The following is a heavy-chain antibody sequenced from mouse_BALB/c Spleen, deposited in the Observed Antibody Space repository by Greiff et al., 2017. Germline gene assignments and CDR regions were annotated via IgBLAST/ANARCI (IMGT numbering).Heavy chain of an antibody. J-gene: IGHJ4*01. CDR3: ARGAGYYAMDY. V-gene: IGHV8-12*01. Sequence: QVTLKVCGPGILQPSQTLSLTCSFSGFSLSTSGMGVSWIRQPSGKGLEWLAHIYWDDDKRYNPSLKSRLTISKDTSRNQVFLKLTSVDTADTATYYCARGAGYYAMDYWGQGTSVTVSS. CDR1: GFSLSTSGMG. CDR2: IYWDDDK.